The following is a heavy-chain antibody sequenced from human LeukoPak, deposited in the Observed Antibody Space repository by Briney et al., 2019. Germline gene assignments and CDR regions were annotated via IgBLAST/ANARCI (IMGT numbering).Heavy chain of an antibody. D-gene: IGHD6-19*01. V-gene: IGHV1-2*02. Sequence: GASVKVSCKASGYTFTAYYLHWVRQAPGQGLEWMGWINPNSGGTNFVQKFQGRVTMTRDTSINTAYMELRRLRSDDTAVYCCASGYSSGWAGDYWGQGTLVTVSS. CDR2: INPNSGGT. CDR1: GYTFTAYY. CDR3: ASGYSSGWAGDY. J-gene: IGHJ4*02.